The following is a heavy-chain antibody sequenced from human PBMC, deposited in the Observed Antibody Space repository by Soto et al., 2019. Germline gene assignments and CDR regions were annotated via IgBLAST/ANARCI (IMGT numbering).Heavy chain of an antibody. J-gene: IGHJ6*02. CDR1: GYTFTSYY. CDR2: FDPEDGET. V-gene: IGHV1-24*01. Sequence: ASVKVSCKASGYTFTSYYMHWVRQAPGKGLEWMGGFDPEDGETIYAQKLQGRVTMTTDTSTSTAYMELRSLRSDDTAVYYCARDYEYGDYAVGVWGQGTTVTVSS. CDR3: ARDYEYGDYAVGV. D-gene: IGHD4-17*01.